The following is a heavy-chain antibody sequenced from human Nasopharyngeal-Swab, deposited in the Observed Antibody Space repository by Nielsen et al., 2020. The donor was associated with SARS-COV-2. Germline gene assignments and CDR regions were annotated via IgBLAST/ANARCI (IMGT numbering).Heavy chain of an antibody. V-gene: IGHV1-18*01. Sequence: ASVKVSCKASGYTFTSYVISWVRQAPGQGLEWMGWISAYNGNTNYAQKLQGRVTMTTDTSTSTAYMELRSLRSDDTAVYYCARDDPESPMVGAWYFDYWGQGTLVTVSS. CDR1: GYTFTSYV. CDR3: ARDDPESPMVGAWYFDY. J-gene: IGHJ4*02. D-gene: IGHD3-10*02. CDR2: ISAYNGNT.